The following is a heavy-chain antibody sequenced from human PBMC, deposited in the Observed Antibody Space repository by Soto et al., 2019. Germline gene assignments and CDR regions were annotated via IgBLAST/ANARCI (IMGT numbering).Heavy chain of an antibody. D-gene: IGHD1-7*01. J-gene: IGHJ5*02. CDR2: IYYSGRT. CDR1: GGSISSGDYY. CDR3: ARSPGYNGNFHGWFDP. Sequence: SETLSLTCTVSGGSISSGDYYWSWIRQPPGKGLEWIGYIYYSGRTYYNPSLKSRVTISVDTSKNQFPLKLSSVTAADTAVYYCARSPGYNGNFHGWFDPWGQGTLVTV. V-gene: IGHV4-30-4*01.